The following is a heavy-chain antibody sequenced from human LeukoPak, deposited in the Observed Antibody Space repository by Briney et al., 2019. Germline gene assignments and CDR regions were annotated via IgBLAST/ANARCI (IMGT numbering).Heavy chain of an antibody. Sequence: GGSLRLSCEASGFTFSITTMNWVRQAPGKGLEWVSVISGSGGSTDYADSVKGRFSISRDNSKNTLYLQMNSLRAEDTAVYYCAKGQLWFGEFSYFDYWGQGTLVTVSS. J-gene: IGHJ4*02. CDR1: GFTFSITT. CDR2: ISGSGGST. V-gene: IGHV3-23*01. D-gene: IGHD3-10*01. CDR3: AKGQLWFGEFSYFDY.